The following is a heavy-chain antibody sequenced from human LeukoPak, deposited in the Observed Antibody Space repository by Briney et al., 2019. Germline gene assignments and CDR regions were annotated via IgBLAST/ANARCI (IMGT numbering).Heavy chain of an antibody. CDR1: GFTFSSYW. CDR3: VRDGRYYYGMDV. J-gene: IGHJ6*02. CDR2: INSDGSST. V-gene: IGHV3-74*01. Sequence: GGALRLSCAASGFTFSSYWMHWVRQAPGKGLVWVSRINSDGSSTTYADSVKGRFTISRDNAKNTLCLQMNSLRAEDTAVYYCVRDGRYYYGMDVWGQGTTVTV.